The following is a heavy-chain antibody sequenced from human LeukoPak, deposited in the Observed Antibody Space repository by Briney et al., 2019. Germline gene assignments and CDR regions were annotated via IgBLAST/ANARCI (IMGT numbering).Heavy chain of an antibody. CDR2: IWYDGSKK. CDR1: GFSISSYG. D-gene: IGHD2/OR15-2a*01. Sequence: GGTLRLSCVVSGFSISSYGMHWVRQSPGKGLEWVAVIWYDGSKKYHADSVRGRFTISRDVSKSTLYLEMSSLRAEDTAVYYCARDECSTTYCYGYWGQGTLVTVSP. CDR3: ARDECSTTYCYGY. J-gene: IGHJ4*02. V-gene: IGHV3-33*01.